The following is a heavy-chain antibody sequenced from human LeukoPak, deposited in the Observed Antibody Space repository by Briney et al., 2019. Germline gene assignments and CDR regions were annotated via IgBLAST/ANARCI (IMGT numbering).Heavy chain of an antibody. CDR3: ARIDSGYFDY. J-gene: IGHJ4*02. Sequence: GSLRLSCAASGFTFSSYSMNWVRQAPGKGLEWVSSISSSSSYIYYADSVKGRFTISRDNAKNSLYLQMNSLRAEDTAVCYCARIDSGYFDYWGQGTLVTVSS. V-gene: IGHV3-21*01. CDR1: GFTFSSYS. CDR2: ISSSSSYI. D-gene: IGHD1-26*01.